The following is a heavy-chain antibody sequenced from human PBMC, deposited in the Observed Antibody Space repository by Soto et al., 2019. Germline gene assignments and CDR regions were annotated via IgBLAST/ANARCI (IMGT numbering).Heavy chain of an antibody. Sequence: QVQLQESGPGLVKPSETLSLTCTVSGGSISTYYWTWIRQPPGKGLEWIGYIYYSGSTNYNPSLERRVTLSVDTSRTQFSLKLSSVTAADTAVYYCARGGDFWSGASRGYFDYWGQGTLVTVSS. CDR3: ARGGDFWSGASRGYFDY. CDR2: IYYSGST. J-gene: IGHJ4*02. V-gene: IGHV4-59*01. CDR1: GGSISTYY. D-gene: IGHD3-3*01.